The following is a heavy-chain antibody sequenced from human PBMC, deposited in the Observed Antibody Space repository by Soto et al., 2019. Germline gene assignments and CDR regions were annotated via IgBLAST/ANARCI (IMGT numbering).Heavy chain of an antibody. D-gene: IGHD1-26*01. CDR2: IIPIFGTA. Sequence: ASVKVSCKASGGTFSSYAISWVRQAPGQGLEWMGGIIPIFGTANYAQKFQGRVTITADESTSTAYMELSSLRSEDTAVYYCARDRGVWELPKRYYYGMDVWGQGTTVTVSS. V-gene: IGHV1-69*13. CDR1: GGTFSSYA. CDR3: ARDRGVWELPKRYYYGMDV. J-gene: IGHJ6*02.